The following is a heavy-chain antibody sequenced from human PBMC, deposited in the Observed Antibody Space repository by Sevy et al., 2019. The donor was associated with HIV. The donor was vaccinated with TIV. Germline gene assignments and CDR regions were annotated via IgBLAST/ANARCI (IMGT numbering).Heavy chain of an antibody. CDR3: AREGMSIAAAGTWGYYYGMDV. J-gene: IGHJ6*02. D-gene: IGHD6-13*01. CDR2: IKQDGSEK. CDR1: GFTFSSYW. V-gene: IGHV3-7*01. Sequence: GGSLRLSCAASGFTFSSYWMSWVRQAPGKGLEWVANIKQDGSEKYYVDSVKGRFTISRDNAKNSLYLQMNSLRAEDTAVYYCAREGMSIAAAGTWGYYYGMDVWGQGTTVTVSS.